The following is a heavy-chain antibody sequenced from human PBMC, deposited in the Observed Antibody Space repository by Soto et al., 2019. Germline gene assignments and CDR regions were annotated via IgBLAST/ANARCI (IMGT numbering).Heavy chain of an antibody. CDR1: GFTFSSYA. Sequence: HPGGSLRLSCAASGFTFSSYAMSWVRQAPGKGLEWVSAISGSGGSTYYADSVKGRFTISRDNSKNTLYLQMNSLRAEDTAVYYCAKDHEGDYDYVWGPGGPYFDYWGQGTLVTVSS. CDR2: ISGSGGST. J-gene: IGHJ4*02. V-gene: IGHV3-23*01. CDR3: AKDHEGDYDYVWGPGGPYFDY. D-gene: IGHD3-16*01.